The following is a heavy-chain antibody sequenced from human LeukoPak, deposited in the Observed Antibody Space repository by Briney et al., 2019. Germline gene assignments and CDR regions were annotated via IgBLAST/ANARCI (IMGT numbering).Heavy chain of an antibody. Sequence: GSSVKVSCKASGGTFSSYAISWVRQAPGQGLEWMGGIIPIFGTANYAQKFQGRVTITADESTSTAYMELSSLRSEDTAVYYCARDRVGATRGYFDLWGRGTLVTVSS. CDR1: GGTFSSYA. V-gene: IGHV1-69*01. J-gene: IGHJ2*01. CDR3: ARDRVGATRGYFDL. CDR2: IIPIFGTA. D-gene: IGHD1-26*01.